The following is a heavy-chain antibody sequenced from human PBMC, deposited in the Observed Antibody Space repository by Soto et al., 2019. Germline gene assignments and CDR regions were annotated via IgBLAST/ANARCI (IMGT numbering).Heavy chain of an antibody. D-gene: IGHD3-3*01. CDR2: IYPGDSDT. CDR3: ARQGREHYDFWSGYFDY. CDR1: GYSFTSYW. V-gene: IGHV5-51*01. J-gene: IGHJ4*02. Sequence: GESLKISCKGSGYSFTSYWIGWVRQMPGKGLEWMGIIYPGDSDTRYRPSFQGQVTISADKSISTAYRQWSSLKASDNAMYYCARQGREHYDFWSGYFDYWGQGTLVTVSS.